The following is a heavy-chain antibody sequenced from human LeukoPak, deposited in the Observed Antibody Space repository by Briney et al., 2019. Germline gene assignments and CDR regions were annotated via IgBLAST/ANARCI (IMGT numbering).Heavy chain of an antibody. CDR2: INSDGSST. V-gene: IGHV3-74*01. D-gene: IGHD3-10*01. CDR1: GFTFSSYW. Sequence: GGSLRLSCAASGFTFSSYWMHWVRQAPGKGLVWVSRINSDGSSTSYADSVKGRFTISRDNAKNTLYLQMNSLRAEDTAVYYCARDQITMVRGVIPSYYYGMDVWGQGTTVTVSS. CDR3: ARDQITMVRGVIPSYYYGMDV. J-gene: IGHJ6*02.